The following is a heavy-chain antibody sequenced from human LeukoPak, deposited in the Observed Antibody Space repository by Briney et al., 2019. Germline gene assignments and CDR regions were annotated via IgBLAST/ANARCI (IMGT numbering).Heavy chain of an antibody. CDR1: GFPFSTND. J-gene: IGHJ4*02. Sequence: GGSLRLSCAASGFPFSTNDMTWVRQAPGKGLEWVSAISGSASGGTTYGDSVKGRFTISRDNSESTLYLQMNSLRVEDTAVYYCAKVKNYWCFENWGRGTLVTVPS. D-gene: IGHD2-8*02. CDR3: AKVKNYWCFEN. CDR2: ISGSASGGT. V-gene: IGHV3-23*01.